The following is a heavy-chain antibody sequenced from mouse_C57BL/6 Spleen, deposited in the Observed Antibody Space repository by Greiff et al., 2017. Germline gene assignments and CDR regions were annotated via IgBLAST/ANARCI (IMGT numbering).Heavy chain of an antibody. V-gene: IGHV1-53*01. CDR2: INPSNGGT. D-gene: IGHD2-10*01. Sequence: QVQLQQPGTDLVKPGASVKLSCKASGYTFTSYWMHWVKQRPGQGLEWIGNINPSNGGTNYNEKFKSKATLTVDKSSSTAYMQLSSLTSEDSAVYDCADLLSDWYFDVWGTGTTVTVSS. CDR1: GYTFTSYW. CDR3: ADLLSDWYFDV. J-gene: IGHJ1*03.